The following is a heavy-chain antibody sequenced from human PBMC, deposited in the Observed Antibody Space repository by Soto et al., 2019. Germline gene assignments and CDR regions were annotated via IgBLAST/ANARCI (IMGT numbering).Heavy chain of an antibody. V-gene: IGHV3-23*01. CDR3: AGDKGGWTNAEYYQH. D-gene: IGHD6-19*01. CDR2: ISGSGGST. J-gene: IGHJ1*01. CDR1: GFTFSSYA. Sequence: GALRLSCAASGFTFSSYAMSWVRQAPGKGLEWVSAISGSGGSTYYADSVKGRFTISRDNSKNTLYLQMNRLRAEDTAVYYCAGDKGGWTNAEYYQHWGQRTRGSVAS.